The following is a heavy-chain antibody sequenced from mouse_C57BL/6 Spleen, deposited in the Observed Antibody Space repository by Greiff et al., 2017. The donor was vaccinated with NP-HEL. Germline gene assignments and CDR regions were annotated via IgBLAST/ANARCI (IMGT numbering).Heavy chain of an antibody. CDR1: GFSLTSYG. Sequence: QVHVKQSGPGLVQPSQSLCITCTVSGFSLTSYGVHWVRQSPGKGLEWLGVIWSGGSTDYNAAFISRLSISKDNSKSQVFFKMNSLQADDTAIYYCAREFLAYWGQGTLVTVSA. CDR2: IWSGGST. J-gene: IGHJ3*01. V-gene: IGHV2-2*01. CDR3: AREFLAY.